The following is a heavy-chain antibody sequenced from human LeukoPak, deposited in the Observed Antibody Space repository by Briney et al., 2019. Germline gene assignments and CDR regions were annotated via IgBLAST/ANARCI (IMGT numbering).Heavy chain of an antibody. CDR1: GGTFSSYA. Sequence: GASVKVSCKASGGTFSSYAISWVRQAPGQGLEWMGGIIPIFGTASYAQKFQGRVTITTDESTSTAYMELSSLRSEDTAVYYCARVQMAVDAFDIWGQGTMVTVSS. CDR2: IIPIFGTA. J-gene: IGHJ3*02. D-gene: IGHD5-24*01. CDR3: ARVQMAVDAFDI. V-gene: IGHV1-69*05.